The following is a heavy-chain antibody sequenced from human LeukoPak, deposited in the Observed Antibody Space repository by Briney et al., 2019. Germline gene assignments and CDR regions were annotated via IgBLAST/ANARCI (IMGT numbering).Heavy chain of an antibody. CDR2: INPNSGGT. V-gene: IGHV1-2*06. D-gene: IGHD3-10*01. CDR3: AQVIGCVAHSGSCYFDY. CDR1: GYTFTGYY. Sequence: ASVKVSCKASGYTFTGYYMYWVRQAPGQGLEWMGRINPNSGGTNYAQKFQGRVTMTRDTSISTAYMELSRLRSDDTAVYYCAQVIGCVAHSGSCYFDYWGQGTLVTVSS. J-gene: IGHJ4*02.